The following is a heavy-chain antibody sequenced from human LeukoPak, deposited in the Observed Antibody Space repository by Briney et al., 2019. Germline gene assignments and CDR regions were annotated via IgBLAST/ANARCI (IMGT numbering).Heavy chain of an antibody. D-gene: IGHD2-15*01. J-gene: IGHJ4*02. Sequence: SETLSLTCTVSGGSISSSSYYWGWIRQPPGKGLEWIGSIYYSGSTYYNPSLKSRVTISVDTSKNQFSLKLSSVTAADTAVYYCAGRSPLRFPLYYFDYWGQGTLVTVSS. CDR3: AGRSPLRFPLYYFDY. V-gene: IGHV4-39*01. CDR2: IYYSGST. CDR1: GGSISSSSYY.